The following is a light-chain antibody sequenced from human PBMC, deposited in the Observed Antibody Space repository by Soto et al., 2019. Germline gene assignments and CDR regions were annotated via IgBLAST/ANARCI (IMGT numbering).Light chain of an antibody. CDR1: SSNIGGNS. V-gene: IGLV1-51*01. CDR3: GSWDSSLSAYV. Sequence: VLTQPPSVSAAPGQRVTISCSGSSSNIGGNSVSWYQQLPGTAPKLLIYDDDKRPSGIPDRFSGSKSGTSATLGITGFQTGDEADNYCGSWDSSLSAYVFGTGTKVTVL. J-gene: IGLJ1*01. CDR2: DDD.